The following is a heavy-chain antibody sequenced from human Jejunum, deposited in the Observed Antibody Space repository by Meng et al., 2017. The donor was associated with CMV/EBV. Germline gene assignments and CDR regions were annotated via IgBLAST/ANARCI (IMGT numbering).Heavy chain of an antibody. J-gene: IGHJ4*02. CDR2: VNPHSGNP. D-gene: IGHD5-12*01. V-gene: IGHV1-2*02. Sequence: SCKVSGYNCIGYYIHWVRQAPGRGFEWMGWVNPHSGNPNYSQKFKGRVTMTSDKPTATVVLEMRSLTSDDTAMYFCVRGGYEPNFDYWGQGTLVTVSS. CDR1: GYNCIGYY. CDR3: VRGGYEPNFDY.